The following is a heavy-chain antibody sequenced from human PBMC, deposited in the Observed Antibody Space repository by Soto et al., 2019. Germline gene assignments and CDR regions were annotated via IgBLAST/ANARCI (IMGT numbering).Heavy chain of an antibody. Sequence: PSETLSLTCAVSGGSISSGGYAWAWIRQPPGKGLEWVGYIYQSGSTYYNPSLKSRVTIAADRSKNQFSPNLASVTAADTAVYYCARSYSGGDAYFDYWGQGTVVTVSS. CDR1: GGSISSGGYA. V-gene: IGHV4-30-2*01. CDR2: IYQSGST. D-gene: IGHD2-21*02. CDR3: ARSYSGGDAYFDY. J-gene: IGHJ4*02.